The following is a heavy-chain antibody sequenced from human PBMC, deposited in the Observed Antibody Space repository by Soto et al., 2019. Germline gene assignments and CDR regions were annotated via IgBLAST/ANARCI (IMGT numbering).Heavy chain of an antibody. V-gene: IGHV4-30-2*01. Sequence: SETLSLTCAVSGGSSSSGGYSCSWIRQPPGKGLEWIGYIYHSGSTYYNPSLKSRVTISVDRSKNQFSLKLSSVTAADTAVYYCARAHYGDYGYGMDXWGQGTTVTVSS. CDR2: IYHSGST. CDR3: ARAHYGDYGYGMDX. CDR1: GGSSSSGGYS. D-gene: IGHD4-17*01. J-gene: IGHJ6*02.